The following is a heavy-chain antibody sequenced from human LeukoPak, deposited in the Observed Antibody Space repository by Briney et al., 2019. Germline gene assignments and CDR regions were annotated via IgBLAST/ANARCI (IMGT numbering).Heavy chain of an antibody. D-gene: IGHD3-9*01. CDR2: ISSSGSTI. Sequence: GGSLRLSCAASGFTFSSYEMNWVRQAPGKGLEWVSYISSSGSTIYYANSVKGRFTISRDNAKNSLYLQMNSLRAEDTAVYYCARDPPTVLRYSRAFDIWGQGTMVTVSS. CDR1: GFTFSSYE. V-gene: IGHV3-48*03. J-gene: IGHJ3*02. CDR3: ARDPPTVLRYSRAFDI.